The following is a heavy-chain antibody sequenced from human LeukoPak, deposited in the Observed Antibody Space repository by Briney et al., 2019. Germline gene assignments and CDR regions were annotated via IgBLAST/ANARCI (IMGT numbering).Heavy chain of an antibody. Sequence: TGGSLRLSCAASGFTFSSYNMNWVRQAPGKGLEWVSSISSSSNYIYYADSVKGRFTISRDNAKNSLYLQMNSLRAEDTAVYYCASLGAGGSSFDYWGQGTLVTVSS. V-gene: IGHV3-21*01. CDR1: GFTFSSYN. D-gene: IGHD1-26*01. CDR2: ISSSSNYI. J-gene: IGHJ4*02. CDR3: ASLGAGGSSFDY.